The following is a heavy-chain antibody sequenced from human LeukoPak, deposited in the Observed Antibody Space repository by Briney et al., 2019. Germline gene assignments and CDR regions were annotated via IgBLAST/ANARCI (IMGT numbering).Heavy chain of an antibody. CDR1: GFTFSSYW. V-gene: IGHV3-74*01. CDR3: ARTEYSGSYFDN. D-gene: IGHD1-26*01. J-gene: IGHJ4*02. Sequence: GGSLRLSCGASGFTFSSYWVHCVRQAPGEGVVWVSRINSDGSSTSYEDSVKGRFTISRDNAKNTLYLQMDSRRAEDTAVYFCARTEYSGSYFDNWGQGTLVTVSS. CDR2: INSDGSST.